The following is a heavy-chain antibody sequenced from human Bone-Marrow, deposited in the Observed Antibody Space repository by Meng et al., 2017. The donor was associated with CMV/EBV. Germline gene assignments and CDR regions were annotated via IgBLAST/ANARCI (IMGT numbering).Heavy chain of an antibody. Sequence: CAASGFTFSNYPMHWVRQAPGKGLEWVTVISDDGSIIDYADSVKGRFTISRDNSKNTLYLLMNTLRAEDTAVYYCARAYDFWNGFFDYWGQGTLVTVSS. CDR1: GFTFSNYP. J-gene: IGHJ4*02. V-gene: IGHV3-30-3*01. D-gene: IGHD3-3*01. CDR2: ISDDGSII. CDR3: ARAYDFWNGFFDY.